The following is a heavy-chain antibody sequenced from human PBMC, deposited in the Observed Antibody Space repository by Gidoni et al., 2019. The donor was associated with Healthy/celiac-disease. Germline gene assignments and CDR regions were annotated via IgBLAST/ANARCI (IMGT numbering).Heavy chain of an antibody. V-gene: IGHV1-46*01. CDR2: TNPRGGSI. D-gene: IGHD6-13*01. CDR1: GYTFTSSY. CDR3: ARDRDCSSWYESGVYYYYYYGMDV. Sequence: QVQLVQSGAEVKTPGASVKVSSNASGYTFTSSYIPWVRQAPGQGLEWMGITNPRGGSIRYAKKFQGRVTITRDTSTSTVYKELSRLRSENRGVYYWARDRDCSSWYESGVYYYYYYGMDVWGQGTTFTVSS. J-gene: IGHJ6*02.